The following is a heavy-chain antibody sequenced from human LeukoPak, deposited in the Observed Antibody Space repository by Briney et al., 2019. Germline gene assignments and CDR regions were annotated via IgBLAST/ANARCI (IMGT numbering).Heavy chain of an antibody. V-gene: IGHV4-34*01. CDR1: GGSFSGYY. CDR3: ARWYYYMDV. J-gene: IGHJ6*03. CDR2: INHSGST. Sequence: PSGTLSLTCAVYGGSFSGYYWSWIRQPPGKGLEWIGEINHSGSTNYNPSLKSRVTISVDTSKNQFSLKLSSVTAADTAVYYCARWYYYMDVWGKGTTVTISS.